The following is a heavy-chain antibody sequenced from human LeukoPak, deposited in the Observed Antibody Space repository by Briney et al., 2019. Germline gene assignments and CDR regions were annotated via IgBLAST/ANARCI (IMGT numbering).Heavy chain of an antibody. V-gene: IGHV3-23*01. CDR2: ISGSGGST. CDR1: GFTFSSYA. Sequence: GGSLRLSCAASGFTFSSYAMSWVRQAPGKGLEWVSAISGSGGSTYYADSVKGRFTISRDNSKSTLYLQMNSLRAEDTAVYYCAKDIGYCSGGSCALFDYWGQGTLVTVSS. D-gene: IGHD2-15*01. J-gene: IGHJ4*02. CDR3: AKDIGYCSGGSCALFDY.